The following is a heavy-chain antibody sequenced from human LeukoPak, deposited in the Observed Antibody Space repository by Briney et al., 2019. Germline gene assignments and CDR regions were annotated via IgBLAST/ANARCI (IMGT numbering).Heavy chain of an antibody. Sequence: PGGSLRLSCAASGFTFSTYWMTWVRQAPGRGLEWVANVKEDGSEKNYMDSVKGRFTISRDNAKNSLYLQMNSLRAEDTAVYYCARVKADSSGLGSIEYWGLGTLVTVSS. CDR3: ARVKADSSGLGSIEY. J-gene: IGHJ4*02. V-gene: IGHV3-7*05. CDR1: GFTFSTYW. CDR2: VKEDGSEK. D-gene: IGHD3-22*01.